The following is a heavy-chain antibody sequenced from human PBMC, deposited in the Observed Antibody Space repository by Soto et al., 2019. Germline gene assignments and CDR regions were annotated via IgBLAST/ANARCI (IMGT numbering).Heavy chain of an antibody. CDR1: GGSMSNYY. V-gene: IGHV4-59*01. J-gene: IGHJ2*01. CDR3: ARAFAGFGAYWYFDL. CDR2: IYYSGST. Sequence: PSETLSLTCTVSGGSMSNYYWSWIRQPPGKGLEWIGYIYYSGSTHYNPSLKSRVTMSLDTSKTQFSLTLRSVTAADTAVYYCARAFAGFGAYWYFDLWGRGTLVTVPQ. D-gene: IGHD2-21*01.